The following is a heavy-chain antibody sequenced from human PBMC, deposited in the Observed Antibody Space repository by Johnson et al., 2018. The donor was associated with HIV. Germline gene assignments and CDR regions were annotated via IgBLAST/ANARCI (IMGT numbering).Heavy chain of an antibody. D-gene: IGHD3-9*01. CDR3: ASGYFDWLLISAVAFDI. Sequence: VQLVESGGVVVQPGGSLRLSCAASGFTFDDYAMHWVRQAPGKGLEWVSLISWDGGSTYYADSVKGRFTISRDNSKNTLYLQMNSLRAEDTAVYYCASGYFDWLLISAVAFDIWGQGTMVTVSS. J-gene: IGHJ3*02. CDR2: ISWDGGST. V-gene: IGHV3-43D*03. CDR1: GFTFDDYA.